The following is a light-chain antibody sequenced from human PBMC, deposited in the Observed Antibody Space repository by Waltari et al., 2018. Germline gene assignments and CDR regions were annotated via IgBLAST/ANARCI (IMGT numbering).Light chain of an antibody. CDR1: HNINNY. CDR3: QQGHSAPWT. CDR2: AAS. J-gene: IGKJ1*01. V-gene: IGKV1-39*01. Sequence: DIQMTQSPSSLSASVGDKITITCRASHNINNYLTWYQHKPGEAPRLLIFAASTLQTGVPWRFFGRVSGTEFTLTISNLQPEDFGSYYCQQGHSAPWTFGQGTKVEVK.